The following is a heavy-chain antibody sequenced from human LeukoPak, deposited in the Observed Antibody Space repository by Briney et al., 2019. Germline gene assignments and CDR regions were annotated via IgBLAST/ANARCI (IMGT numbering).Heavy chain of an antibody. D-gene: IGHD6-13*01. Sequence: APVKVSCKASGYTFTGYYMHWVRQAPGQGIERMGWINPNSGGTNYAQKFQGRVTMTRDTSISTAYMELGRPRSDDTAVYYCARGSSAAAAFLFDYWGQGTLVTVSS. CDR3: ARGSSAAAAFLFDY. V-gene: IGHV1-2*02. J-gene: IGHJ4*02. CDR1: GYTFTGYY. CDR2: INPNSGGT.